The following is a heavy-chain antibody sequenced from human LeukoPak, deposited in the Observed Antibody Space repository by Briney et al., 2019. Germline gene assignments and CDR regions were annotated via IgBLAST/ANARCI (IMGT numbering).Heavy chain of an antibody. J-gene: IGHJ6*02. V-gene: IGHV1-2*04. CDR1: GYTFTGYY. CDR2: INPNSGGT. D-gene: IGHD7-27*01. Sequence: ASVTVSCTASGYTFTGYYMHWVRQAPGQGLEWMGRINPNSGGTNYAQKFQGWVTMTRDTSISTAYMELSRLRSDDTAVYYCARDPTGDGDYYYYYGMDVWGQGTTVTVSS. CDR3: ARDPTGDGDYYYYYGMDV.